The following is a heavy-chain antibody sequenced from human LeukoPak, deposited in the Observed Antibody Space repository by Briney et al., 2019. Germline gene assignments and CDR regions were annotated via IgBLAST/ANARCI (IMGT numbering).Heavy chain of an antibody. CDR2: IRYDGSNK. V-gene: IGHV3-30*02. D-gene: IGHD1-26*01. CDR3: AYDRRGIVGATSGFDY. J-gene: IGHJ4*02. CDR1: AFTFSSYG. Sequence: PGGSLRLSCAASAFTFSSYGMHWVRQAPGKGLEWVAFIRYDGSNKYYADSVKGRFTISRDNSKNTLYLQMNSLRAEDTAVYYCAYDRRGIVGATSGFDYWGQGTLVTVSS.